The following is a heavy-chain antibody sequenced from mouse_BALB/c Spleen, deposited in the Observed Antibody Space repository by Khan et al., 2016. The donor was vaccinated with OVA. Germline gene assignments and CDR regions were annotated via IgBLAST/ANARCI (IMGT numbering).Heavy chain of an antibody. J-gene: IGHJ4*01. CDR2: ISYSGTT. Sequence: EVQLQESGPGLVKPSQSLSLTCTVTGYSITSDYAWNWIRQFPGNKLEWMGYISYSGTTTYNPSLKSRISITRETSKNQFFLQLISVTTEDTATYDWAKREAMDFLGQGTSVTVSS. V-gene: IGHV3-2*02. CDR1: GYSITSDYA. CDR3: AKREAMDF.